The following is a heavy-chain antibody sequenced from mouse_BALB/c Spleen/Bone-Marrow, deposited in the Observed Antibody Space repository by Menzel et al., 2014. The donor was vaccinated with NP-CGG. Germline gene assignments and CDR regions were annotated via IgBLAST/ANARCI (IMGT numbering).Heavy chain of an antibody. CDR3: VRDGDYRYACFTY. J-gene: IGHJ3*01. CDR2: ISDGGTYT. D-gene: IGHD2-14*01. V-gene: IGHV5-4*02. Sequence: EVQGVESGGGLVKPGGSLKLSCAASGFTFSDYYIYWVRQTPEKRLEWVATISDGGTYTYYPDTVKGRFTISRDNAKNNLYLQMNGLKSEDTAMYYCVRDGDYRYACFTYWGQGTLVTVSA. CDR1: GFTFSDYY.